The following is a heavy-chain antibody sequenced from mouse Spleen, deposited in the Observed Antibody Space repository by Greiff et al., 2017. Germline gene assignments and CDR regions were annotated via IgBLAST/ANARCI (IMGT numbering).Heavy chain of an antibody. CDR2: IDPANGNT. CDR1: GFNIKDTY. V-gene: IGHV14-3*02. CDR3: ASGGFPDY. Sequence: VQLKESGAELVKPGASVKLSCTASGFNIKDTYMHWVKQRPEQGLEWIGRIDPANGNTKYDPKFQGKATITADTSSNTAYLQLSSLTSEDTAVYYCASGGFPDYWGQGTTLTVSS. J-gene: IGHJ2*01.